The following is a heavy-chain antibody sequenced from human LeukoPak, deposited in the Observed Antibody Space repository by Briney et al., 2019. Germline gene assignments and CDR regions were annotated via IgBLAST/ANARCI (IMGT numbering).Heavy chain of an antibody. J-gene: IGHJ6*02. CDR3: AKTHYDLLDV. CDR1: GVSFSTSP. D-gene: IGHD5-12*01. Sequence: GGSLRLSCAASGVSFSTSPMSWVRQPPGKGLEWVSAMNNGPGATFYRDSVRGRFTISRDESKSTLYLQMNSLRAEDTGTYYCAKTHYDLLDVWGQGTTVTVSS. V-gene: IGHV3-23*01. CDR2: MNNGPGAT.